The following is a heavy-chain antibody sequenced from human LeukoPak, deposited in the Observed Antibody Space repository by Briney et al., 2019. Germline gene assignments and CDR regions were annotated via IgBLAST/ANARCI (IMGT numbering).Heavy chain of an antibody. V-gene: IGHV4-30-2*01. D-gene: IGHD3-9*01. J-gene: IGHJ4*02. Sequence: PSQTLSLTCAVSGGSISSGGYSWSCIRQPPGKGLEWIGYIYHSGSTYYNPSLKSRVTISVDTSKNQFSLKLSSVTAADTAVYYCARVVRVRYFDSFSPRTSKLFDYWGQGTLVTVSS. CDR1: GGSISSGGYS. CDR3: ARVVRVRYFDSFSPRTSKLFDY. CDR2: IYHSGST.